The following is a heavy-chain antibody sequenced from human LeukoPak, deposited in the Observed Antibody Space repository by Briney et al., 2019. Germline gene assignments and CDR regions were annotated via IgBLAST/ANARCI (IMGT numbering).Heavy chain of an antibody. CDR3: ASFGIGVAG. D-gene: IGHD6-19*01. CDR1: GFTLSNYY. CDR2: ISSDGGST. V-gene: IGHV3-74*01. Sequence: PGGSLRLSCAASGFTLSNYYIHWVRQAPGKGLVWVSRISSDGGSTTYADSVKGRFTVSRDNAKSTLFLQMNSLRVEDTAVYYCASFGIGVAGRGQGTLVTVSS. J-gene: IGHJ4*02.